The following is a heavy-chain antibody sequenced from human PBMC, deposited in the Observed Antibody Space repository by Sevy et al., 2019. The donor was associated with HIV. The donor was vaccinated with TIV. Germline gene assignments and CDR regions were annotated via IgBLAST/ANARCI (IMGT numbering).Heavy chain of an antibody. CDR2: VYPGDSDT. D-gene: IGHD3-10*01. CDR3: ARPGRSGSGSFFDL. V-gene: IGHV5-51*01. Sequence: GGSLRLSCQGSGYRFTSYWIAWVRQMPGKGLEWMGVVYPGDSDTRYSPSFEGQVTISADKSLNTVSLQWSRLKASDTAMYYCARPGRSGSGSFFDLWGQGTLVTVSS. J-gene: IGHJ4*02. CDR1: GYRFTSYW.